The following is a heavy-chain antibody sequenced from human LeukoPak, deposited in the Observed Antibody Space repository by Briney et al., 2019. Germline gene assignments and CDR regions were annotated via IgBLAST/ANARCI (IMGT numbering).Heavy chain of an antibody. CDR1: GFPFSDYA. CDR3: ARQEVDYGAPAGFHN. J-gene: IGHJ4*02. Sequence: PGGSLRLSCAASGFPFSDYAMSWVRQAPGKGLDWVSTISGSGGKTYYADSVKGRFTISRANSKNTLYLQMNSLRAEDTAVYYCARQEVDYGAPAGFHNWGQGTLVTVSS. D-gene: IGHD4-17*01. V-gene: IGHV3-23*01. CDR2: ISGSGGKT.